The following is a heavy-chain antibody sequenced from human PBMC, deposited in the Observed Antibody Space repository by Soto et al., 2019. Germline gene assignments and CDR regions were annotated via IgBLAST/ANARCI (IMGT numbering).Heavy chain of an antibody. D-gene: IGHD3-10*01. CDR2: IYYSGST. V-gene: IGHV4-39*01. CDR1: GGSISSISYY. Sequence: ASETLSLTCTVSGGSISSISYYWGWIRQPPGKGLEWIGSIYYSGSTYYNPSLKSRVTISVDTSKNQFSLKLSSVTAADTAVYYCDGSGSYYNLGYYYGMDVWGQGTTVTVSS. J-gene: IGHJ6*02. CDR3: DGSGSYYNLGYYYGMDV.